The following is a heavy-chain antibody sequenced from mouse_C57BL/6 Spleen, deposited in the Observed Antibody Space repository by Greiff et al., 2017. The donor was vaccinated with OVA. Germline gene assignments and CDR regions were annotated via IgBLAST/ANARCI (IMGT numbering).Heavy chain of an antibody. CDR2: ISRGSSTI. J-gene: IGHJ4*01. CDR3: ATPYYYNALSYAMDY. V-gene: IGHV5-17*01. Sequence: EVQLVESGGGLVKPGGSLTLSCAASGFTFSDYGMHWVRQAPEKGLEWVAYISRGSSTIYYAHTVKGRFTISTDNAKNTLFLQMTSLRSEDTAMYYCATPYYYNALSYAMDYWGQGTSVTVSS. CDR1: GFTFSDYG. D-gene: IGHD1-1*01.